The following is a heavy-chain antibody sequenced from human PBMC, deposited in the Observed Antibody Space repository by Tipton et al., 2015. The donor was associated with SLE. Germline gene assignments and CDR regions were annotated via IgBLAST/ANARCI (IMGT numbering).Heavy chain of an antibody. D-gene: IGHD3-22*01. J-gene: IGHJ5*02. CDR1: GASINSGDFY. CDR3: ARVGAFDDSRWDR. V-gene: IGHV4-30-4*08. Sequence: TLSLTCTVSGASINSGDFYWSWIRQPPGKGLEWIGYIYYSVTTYYNPSLKSRLTISMDTSKNQFSLNLSSVTAADTAVYYCARVGAFDDSRWDRWGQGALVTVSS. CDR2: IYYSVTT.